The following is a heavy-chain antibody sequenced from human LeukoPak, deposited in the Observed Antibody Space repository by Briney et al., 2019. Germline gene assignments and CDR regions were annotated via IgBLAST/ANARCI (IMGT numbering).Heavy chain of an antibody. J-gene: IGHJ3*02. CDR1: GGSISSYY. V-gene: IGHV4-59*01. Sequence: SETLSLTCTVSGGSISSYYWSWIRRPPGKGLEWIGYIYYSGSTNYNPSLKSRVTISVDTSKNQFSLKLSSVTAADTAVYYCARAGYCSSTSCYLFGAFDIWGQGTMVTVSS. CDR3: ARAGYCSSTSCYLFGAFDI. CDR2: IYYSGST. D-gene: IGHD2-2*01.